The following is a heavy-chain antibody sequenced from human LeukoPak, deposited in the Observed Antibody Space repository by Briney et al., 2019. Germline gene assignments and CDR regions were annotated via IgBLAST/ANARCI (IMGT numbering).Heavy chain of an antibody. CDR1: GFTFSSYA. CDR3: ARDLYSSGWALDY. V-gene: IGHV3-30-3*01. D-gene: IGHD6-19*01. J-gene: IGHJ4*02. CDR2: IYYDGASK. Sequence: GRSLRLSCAASGFTFSSYAMHWVRQAPGKGLEWVAVIYYDGASKYYADSVKGRFSISRDNSNNALFLQLSSLTAGDTAVYYCARDLYSSGWALDYWGPGTLVTVSS.